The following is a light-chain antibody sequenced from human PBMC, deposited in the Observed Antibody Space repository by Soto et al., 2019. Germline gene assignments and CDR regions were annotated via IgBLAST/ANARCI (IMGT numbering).Light chain of an antibody. J-gene: IGKJ2*01. CDR3: HQYNKWPQMGEGYT. CDR1: QSIGRK. CDR2: AAS. V-gene: IGKV3-15*01. Sequence: EIVMTQSPATLSLSPGERATLFCRASQSIGRKLAWYQHKSGQAPRLLIYAASIRATGIAARFSGSGSGTEFTLSISSLQSEDFAVYYCHQYNKWPQMGEGYTFGQGTKLEIK.